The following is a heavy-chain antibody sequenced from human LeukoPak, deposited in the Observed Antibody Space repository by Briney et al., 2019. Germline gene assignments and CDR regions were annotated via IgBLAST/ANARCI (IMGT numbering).Heavy chain of an antibody. CDR1: GFSITSYG. V-gene: IGHV3-21*01. Sequence: GGSLRLSCRASGFSITSYGMNWVRQAPGKGLEWVSCISTTYSDIYYADSVKGRFTMSRDNANNSLYLQMDSLTVEDTAVYYCAREQTGYSSSYYYYMDVWGKGTTVTVSS. CDR2: ISTTYSDI. D-gene: IGHD6-19*01. J-gene: IGHJ6*03. CDR3: AREQTGYSSSYYYYMDV.